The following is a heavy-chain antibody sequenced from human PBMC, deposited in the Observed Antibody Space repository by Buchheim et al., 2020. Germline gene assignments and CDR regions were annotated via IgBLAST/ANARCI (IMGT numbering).Heavy chain of an antibody. Sequence: QVQLVQSGAEVKKPGASVKVSCKASGYTFTSYDINWVRQATGQGLEWMGWMNPNSGNTGYAQKFQGRVTMTRNNSISTAYRGLSRLRSEDTAVYYCARGGFGSSGWGYYDYDYGMDVWGQGTT. D-gene: IGHD6-19*01. J-gene: IGHJ6*02. CDR2: MNPNSGNT. V-gene: IGHV1-8*01. CDR1: GYTFTSYD. CDR3: ARGGFGSSGWGYYDYDYGMDV.